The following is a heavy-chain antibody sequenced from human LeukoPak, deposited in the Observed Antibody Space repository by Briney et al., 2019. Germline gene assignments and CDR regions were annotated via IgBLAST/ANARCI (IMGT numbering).Heavy chain of an antibody. CDR1: GGSISSYY. Sequence: SETLSLTCTVSGGSISSYYWSWIRQPAGKGLEWIGRIYTSGSTNYNPSLKSRVTMSVDTSKNQFSLKLSSVTAADTAVYYCARGYCSSTSCYFYYYYYGMDVWGQGTTVTVSS. CDR2: IYTSGST. D-gene: IGHD2-2*01. V-gene: IGHV4-4*07. J-gene: IGHJ6*02. CDR3: ARGYCSSTSCYFYYYYYGMDV.